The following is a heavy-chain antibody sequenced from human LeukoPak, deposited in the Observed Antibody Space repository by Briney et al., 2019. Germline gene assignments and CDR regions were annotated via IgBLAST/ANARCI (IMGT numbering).Heavy chain of an antibody. Sequence: GGSLRLSCAASGFTFSSYAMSWVRQAPARGLEWVSSLRGDGETFYADSVKGQFTLSRDESRNTVYLQMNNLRVEDTAVYFCAKASWVSSADAVLWGQGTLVTVSS. CDR2: LRGDGET. D-gene: IGHD3-16*01. CDR1: GFTFSSYA. CDR3: AKASWVSSADAVL. J-gene: IGHJ4*02. V-gene: IGHV3-23*01.